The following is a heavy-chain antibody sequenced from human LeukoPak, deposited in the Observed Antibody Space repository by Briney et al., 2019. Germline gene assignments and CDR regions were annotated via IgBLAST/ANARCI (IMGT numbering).Heavy chain of an antibody. CDR3: ARRPIAAAGRNLYYYYYYGMDV. CDR2: ISSSGSTI. V-gene: IGHV3-48*03. Sequence: GGSLRLSCAASGFTFSSYEMNWVRQAPGKGLEWVSYISSSGSTIYYADSVKGRFTISRDNAKNSLYLQMNSLRAEDTAVYYCARRPIAAAGRNLYYYYYYGMDVWGQGTTVTVSS. J-gene: IGHJ6*02. D-gene: IGHD6-13*01. CDR1: GFTFSSYE.